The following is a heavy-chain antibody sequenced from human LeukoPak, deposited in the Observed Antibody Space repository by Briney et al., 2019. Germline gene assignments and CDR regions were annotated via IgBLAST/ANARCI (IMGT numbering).Heavy chain of an antibody. CDR1: GFSFNNYA. J-gene: IGHJ4*02. Sequence: GGSLRLSCAASGFSFNNYAMYWFRKAPGNGLEWVALISYDGGDKYYAESMKGRITISRDSAENTLYLQMNNLRPDDTAFYFCVKEGVEYSYSYGDYWGQGTLVTVSS. CDR2: ISYDGGDK. CDR3: VKEGVEYSYSYGDY. D-gene: IGHD3-16*01. V-gene: IGHV3-30*18.